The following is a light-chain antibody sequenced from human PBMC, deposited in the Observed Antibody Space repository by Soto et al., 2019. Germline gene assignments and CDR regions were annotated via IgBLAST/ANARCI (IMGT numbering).Light chain of an antibody. CDR2: ANI. CDR3: QSYDSSLSGYV. CDR1: SSNIGTGYD. Sequence: VLAQPPSVSGAPGQRVTISCTGSSSNIGTGYDVHWYQQLPGTAPKLLIYANINRPSGVPDRFSGSKSGTSASLAITGLQAEDESDYYCQSYDSSLSGYVFGAGTKVTVL. V-gene: IGLV1-40*01. J-gene: IGLJ1*01.